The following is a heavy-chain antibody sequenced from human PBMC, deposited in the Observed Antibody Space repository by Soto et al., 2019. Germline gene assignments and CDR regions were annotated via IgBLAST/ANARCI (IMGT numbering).Heavy chain of an antibody. Sequence: SETLSLTCAVCGGSFSGYYWSWIRQPPGKGLEWIGEINHSGSTNYNPSLKSRVTISVDTSKNQFSLKLSSVTAADTAVYYCARGLGLRTPEYFDYWGQGTLVTVSS. CDR1: GGSFSGYY. J-gene: IGHJ4*02. D-gene: IGHD3-10*01. V-gene: IGHV4-34*01. CDR2: INHSGST. CDR3: ARGLGLRTPEYFDY.